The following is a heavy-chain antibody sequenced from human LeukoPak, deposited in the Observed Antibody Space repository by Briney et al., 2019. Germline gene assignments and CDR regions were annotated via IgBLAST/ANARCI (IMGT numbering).Heavy chain of an antibody. J-gene: IGHJ4*02. Sequence: GGSLRLSFAASGFPFSNAWMSWVRPAPGKGLEWVGRITSKTYGGTTDYTAPVKGRFTISRDDSKNTLYMQMNSLKTEDTAVYYCTTDRLYWGQGILVTVSS. CDR3: TTDRLY. CDR1: GFPFSNAW. D-gene: IGHD6-25*01. CDR2: ITSKTYGGTT. V-gene: IGHV3-15*01.